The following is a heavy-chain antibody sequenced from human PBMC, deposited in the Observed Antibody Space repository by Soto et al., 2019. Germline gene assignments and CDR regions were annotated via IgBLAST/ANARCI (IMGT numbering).Heavy chain of an antibody. Sequence: PGGSLRLSCAASGFTFSSYAVSWVRQAPGKGLEWVSTISGSGGNTYCADSVKGRFTISRDNSKNTLYLQMNSLRAEDTAVYYCPIAARRQGYYFDYWGQGTLVTVSS. D-gene: IGHD6-6*01. CDR1: GFTFSSYA. CDR3: PIAARRQGYYFDY. CDR2: ISGSGGNT. J-gene: IGHJ4*02. V-gene: IGHV3-23*01.